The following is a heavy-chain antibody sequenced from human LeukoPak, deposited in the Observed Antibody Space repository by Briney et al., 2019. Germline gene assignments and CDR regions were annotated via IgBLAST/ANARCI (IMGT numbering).Heavy chain of an antibody. CDR1: GFTFSSYA. V-gene: IGHV3-30-3*01. D-gene: IGHD3-16*01. Sequence: GGSLRLSCAASGFTFSSYAMHWVRQAPGKGLEWVAVISYDGSNKYYADSVKGRFTISRDNSKNTPYLQMNSLRAEDTAVYYCARAFEAAPDAFDIWGQGTMVTVSS. CDR2: ISYDGSNK. J-gene: IGHJ3*02. CDR3: ARAFEAAPDAFDI.